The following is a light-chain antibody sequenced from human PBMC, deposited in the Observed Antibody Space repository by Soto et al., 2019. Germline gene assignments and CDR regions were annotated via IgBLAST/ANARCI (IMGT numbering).Light chain of an antibody. CDR1: QSVSSS. CDR3: QQYIDWPPGT. CDR2: DTS. Sequence: EIVVTQSPATLSVSPGERVTLSCRASQSVSSSLAWYQQRPGQAPRLLIYDTSTRAAAISARFSGSGSGTEFTLTISSLQSEDFAVYYCQQYIDWPPGTFGQGTAVEVK. J-gene: IGKJ1*01. V-gene: IGKV3-15*01.